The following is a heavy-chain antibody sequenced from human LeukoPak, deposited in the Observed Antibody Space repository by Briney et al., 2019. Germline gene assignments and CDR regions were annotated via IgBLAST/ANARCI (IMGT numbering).Heavy chain of an antibody. J-gene: IGHJ4*02. D-gene: IGHD6-13*01. CDR2: IIPIFGTA. V-gene: IGHV1-69*05. CDR3: ARGGDIAAAGTDPYYFDY. Sequence: SVKLSCKASGDTFSSYAISWVRQAPGQGLEWMGGIIPIFGTANYAQKFQGRVTITTDESTSTAYMELSSLRSEDTAVYYCARGGDIAAAGTDPYYFDYWGQGTLVTVSS. CDR1: GDTFSSYA.